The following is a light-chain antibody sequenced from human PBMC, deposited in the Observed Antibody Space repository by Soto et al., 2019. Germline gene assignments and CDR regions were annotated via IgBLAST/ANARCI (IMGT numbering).Light chain of an antibody. CDR1: QGIRND. CDR2: AAS. V-gene: IGKV1-6*01. Sequence: AIQMTQSPSSLSPSVGNRVTITCRASQGIRNDLGWYQQKPGKAPKFLIYAASSLQSGVPSRFSGSGSGTDFTLTISSLQPEDFATYYCQQSYSTPWTFGQGTKVDIK. J-gene: IGKJ1*01. CDR3: QQSYSTPWT.